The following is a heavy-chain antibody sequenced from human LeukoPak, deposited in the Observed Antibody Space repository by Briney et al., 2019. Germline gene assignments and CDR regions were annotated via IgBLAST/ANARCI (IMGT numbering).Heavy chain of an antibody. J-gene: IGHJ4*02. Sequence: SVKVSCKASGGTFSSYAISWVRQAPGQGLEWMGGIIPIFGTANYAQKFQGRVTITADESTSTAYMELSSLRSEDTAVYYCARTGYSSGWFFYWGQGTLVTVSS. D-gene: IGHD6-19*01. V-gene: IGHV1-69*13. CDR2: IIPIFGTA. CDR1: GGTFSSYA. CDR3: ARTGYSSGWFFY.